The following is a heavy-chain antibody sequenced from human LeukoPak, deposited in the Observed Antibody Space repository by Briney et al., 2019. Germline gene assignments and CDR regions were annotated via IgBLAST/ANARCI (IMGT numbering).Heavy chain of an antibody. CDR2: ISGSGDST. CDR3: AKLVGALPFDL. Sequence: PGGSLRLSCAASGFSFSSYAMSWVRQAPGKGLEWVSTISGSGDSTYYADSVKGRFTISRDNSKNTLYLQMNSLRVEDTALYYCAKLVGALPFDLWGQGTVVTVSS. V-gene: IGHV3-23*01. D-gene: IGHD1-26*01. CDR1: GFSFSSYA. J-gene: IGHJ3*01.